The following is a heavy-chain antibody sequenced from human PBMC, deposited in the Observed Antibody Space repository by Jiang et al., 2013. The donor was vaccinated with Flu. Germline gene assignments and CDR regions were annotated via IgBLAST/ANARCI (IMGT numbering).Heavy chain of an antibody. Sequence: YISSSGSTIYYADSVKGRFTISRDNAKNSLYLQMNSLRAEDTAVYYCARDSHDPNYYYYGMDVWGKGTTVTVSS. CDR3: ARDSHDPNYYYYGMDV. D-gene: IGHD3-16*01. CDR2: ISSSGSTI. V-gene: IGHV3-48*03. J-gene: IGHJ6*04.